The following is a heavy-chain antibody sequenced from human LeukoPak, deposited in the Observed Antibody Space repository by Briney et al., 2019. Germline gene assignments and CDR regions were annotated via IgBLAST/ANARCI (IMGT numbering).Heavy chain of an antibody. Sequence: PGGSLRLSCAAAGVSFSSSWMTWVRQAPGKGLEWVANIKEDGSQKNYVGSVKGRFTISRDNAKNSLYLQMNSLRVEDTAVYYCARDGGWNRFDYWGQGTLVTDSS. CDR2: IKEDGSQK. CDR1: GVSFSSSW. D-gene: IGHD1-1*01. J-gene: IGHJ4*02. CDR3: ARDGGWNRFDY. V-gene: IGHV3-7*03.